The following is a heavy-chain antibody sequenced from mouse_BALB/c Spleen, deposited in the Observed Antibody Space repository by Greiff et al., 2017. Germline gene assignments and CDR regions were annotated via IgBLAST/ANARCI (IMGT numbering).Heavy chain of an antibody. CDR1: GYTFTDYE. J-gene: IGHJ2*01. D-gene: IGHD2-14*01. CDR2: IDPETGGT. CDR3: TRLYRYFDY. V-gene: IGHV1-15*01. Sequence: VQLQESGAELVRPGASVTLSCKASGYTFTDYEMHWVKQTPVHGLEWIGAIDPETGGTAYNQKFKGKATLTADKSSSTAYMELRSLTSEDSAVYYCTRLYRYFDYWGQGTTLTVSS.